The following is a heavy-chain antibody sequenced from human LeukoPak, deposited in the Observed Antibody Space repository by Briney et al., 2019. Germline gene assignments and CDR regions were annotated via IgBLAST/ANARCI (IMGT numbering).Heavy chain of an antibody. CDR1: GGSISSYY. J-gene: IGHJ4*02. Sequence: SETLSLTCTVSGGSISSYYWSWIRQPPGKGLEWIGYIYYSGSTNYNPSLKSRVTISVDTSKNQFSLKLSSVTAADTAVYYCARGTTYYYDSSGYYYVRYFDYRGQGTLVTVSS. CDR2: IYYSGST. CDR3: ARGTTYYYDSSGYYYVRYFDY. V-gene: IGHV4-59*01. D-gene: IGHD3-22*01.